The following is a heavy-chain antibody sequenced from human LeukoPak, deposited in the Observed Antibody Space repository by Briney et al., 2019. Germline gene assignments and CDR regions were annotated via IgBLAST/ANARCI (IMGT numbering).Heavy chain of an antibody. CDR2: MNPDSGNT. CDR3: ARGSDFDY. V-gene: IGHV1-8*02. J-gene: IGHJ4*02. Sequence: GASVKVSCKASGGTFSSYAISWVRQAPGQGLEWMGWMNPDSGNTGYAQKFQGRVTMTRNTSISTAYMELSSLRSEDTAVYYCARGSDFDYWGQGTLVTVSS. D-gene: IGHD3-10*01. CDR1: GGTFSSYA.